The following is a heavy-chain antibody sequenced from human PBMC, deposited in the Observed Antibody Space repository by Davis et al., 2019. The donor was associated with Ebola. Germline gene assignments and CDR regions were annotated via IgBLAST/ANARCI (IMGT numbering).Heavy chain of an antibody. J-gene: IGHJ4*02. V-gene: IGHV1-8*01. D-gene: IGHD3-22*01. CDR3: AAVGDGGYYDSSGYVDY. CDR2: MNPNNNNT. CDR1: GYTFTSYD. Sequence: ASVKVSCKASGYTFTSYDINWVRQATGQGLEWMGWMNPNNNNTGYAQKFQGRVTMTRNTSISTAYMELSSLRSEDTAVYYCAAVGDGGYYDSSGYVDYWGQGTLVTVSS.